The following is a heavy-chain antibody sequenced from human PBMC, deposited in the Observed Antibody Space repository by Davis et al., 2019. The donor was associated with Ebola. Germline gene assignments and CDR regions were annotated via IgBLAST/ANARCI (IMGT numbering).Heavy chain of an antibody. Sequence: HSQTLSLTCAISGDSVSSSSAAWHWIRLSPSRGLEWLGRTYYRSEWYYDYAMSVKSRITVNPDTSKNRFSLQLNSVTPEDTAVYYCARGAHNSAWSWGQGTLVTVSS. J-gene: IGHJ5*02. D-gene: IGHD6-19*01. CDR3: ARGAHNSAWS. CDR1: GDSVSSSSAA. CDR2: TYYRSEWYY. V-gene: IGHV6-1*01.